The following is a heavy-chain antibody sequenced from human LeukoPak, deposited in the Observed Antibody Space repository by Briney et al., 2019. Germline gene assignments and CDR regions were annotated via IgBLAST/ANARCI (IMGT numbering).Heavy chain of an antibody. J-gene: IGHJ6*02. D-gene: IGHD3-10*01. Sequence: GASVKVSCKASGYTLTRYFIHWVRQAPGQGLEWMGIMNPNGGSTSYPQKFQGRVTMTRDTSTNTVNMELSSLKSEDTVVYYCARDSEDSPSNDRKWVRVRGPYHGMDVWGQGTTVTVSS. V-gene: IGHV1-46*01. CDR2: MNPNGGST. CDR1: GYTLTRYF. CDR3: ARDSEDSPSNDRKWVRVRGPYHGMDV.